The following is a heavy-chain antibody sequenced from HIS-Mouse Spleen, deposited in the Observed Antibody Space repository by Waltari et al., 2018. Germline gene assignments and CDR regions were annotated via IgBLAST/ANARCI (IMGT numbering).Heavy chain of an antibody. D-gene: IGHD6-13*01. CDR1: GGSFSGYY. CDR2: INHSGST. CDR3: ARFAAAAGRWYFDY. V-gene: IGHV4-34*01. J-gene: IGHJ4*02. Sequence: QVQLQQWGAGLLKPSETLSLTCAVYGGSFSGYYWSWIRQPPGKGLEWIGEINHSGSTNYNPSLKSRVTISVDTSKNQFSLKLSSVTAADTAVYYCARFAAAAGRWYFDYWGQGTLVTASS.